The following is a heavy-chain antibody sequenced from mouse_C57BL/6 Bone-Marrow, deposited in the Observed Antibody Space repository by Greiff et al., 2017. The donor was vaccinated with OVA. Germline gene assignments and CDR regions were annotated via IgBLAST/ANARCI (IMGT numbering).Heavy chain of an antibody. CDR3: ARGLWLRRWYFDG. V-gene: IGHV1-61*01. CDR1: GYTFTSYW. J-gene: IGHJ1*03. Sequence: QVQLQQPGAELVRPGSSVKLSCKASGYTFTSYWMDWVKQRPGQGLEWIGNIYPSDSETHYNQKFKDKATLTVDKSSSTAYMQLSSLTSEDSAVFYCARGLWLRRWYFDGWGTGTTVTVSS. D-gene: IGHD2-2*01. CDR2: IYPSDSET.